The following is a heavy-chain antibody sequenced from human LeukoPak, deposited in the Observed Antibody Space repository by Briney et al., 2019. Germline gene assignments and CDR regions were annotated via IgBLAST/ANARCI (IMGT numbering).Heavy chain of an antibody. CDR3: ARVTNYYFHMDV. Sequence: GESLRLSCAASGFTFTDYWMHWVRQAPGKGLEWVSGISDTGAGTYYADSVQGRFTISRDNSKSTLYLQMNSLRAEDTALYYCARVTNYYFHMDVWGRGTTVTVSS. V-gene: IGHV3-23*01. CDR1: GFTFTDYW. CDR2: ISDTGAGT. J-gene: IGHJ6*02.